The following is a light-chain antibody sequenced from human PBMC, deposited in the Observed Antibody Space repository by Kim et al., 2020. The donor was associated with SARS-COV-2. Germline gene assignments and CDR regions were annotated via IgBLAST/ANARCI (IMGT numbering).Light chain of an antibody. J-gene: IGKJ1*01. Sequence: ESTGERATLAGRASQTVSSNLAWYQQKPGQAPRLLMYGASTRATGIPARFSGSGSGTEFTLTISSLQSEDFAVYYCQQYNDWPQTFGQGTKVDIK. CDR1: QTVSSN. CDR3: QQYNDWPQT. CDR2: GAS. V-gene: IGKV3-15*01.